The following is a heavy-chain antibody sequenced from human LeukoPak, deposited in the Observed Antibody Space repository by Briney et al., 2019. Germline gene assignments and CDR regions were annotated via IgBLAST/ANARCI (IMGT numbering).Heavy chain of an antibody. CDR2: ISSSSSTI. CDR1: GFTFSSYS. Sequence: GGSLRLSCPASGFTFSSYSMNCVRQAPGKWLEWVSYISSSSSTIYYADSVKGRFNISRDNAKNSLYLQMNSLRDEDTAVYYCARDGGPCSGGRCYPPYYYGMDVWGQGTTVTVSS. J-gene: IGHJ6*02. D-gene: IGHD2-15*01. CDR3: ARDGGPCSGGRCYPPYYYGMDV. V-gene: IGHV3-48*02.